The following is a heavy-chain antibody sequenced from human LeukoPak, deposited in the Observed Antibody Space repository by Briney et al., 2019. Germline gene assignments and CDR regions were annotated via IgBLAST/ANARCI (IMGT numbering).Heavy chain of an antibody. CDR2: INHSGST. Sequence: PSETLSLTCAVYGGSFSGYYWSWIRQPPGKGLEWIGEINHSGSTNYNPSLKSRVTISVDTSKNQFSLKLSSVTAADTAVYYCARLPGGDQLLPDACDIWGQGTMVTVSS. CDR1: GGSFSGYY. V-gene: IGHV4-34*01. CDR3: ARLPGGDQLLPDACDI. D-gene: IGHD2-2*01. J-gene: IGHJ3*02.